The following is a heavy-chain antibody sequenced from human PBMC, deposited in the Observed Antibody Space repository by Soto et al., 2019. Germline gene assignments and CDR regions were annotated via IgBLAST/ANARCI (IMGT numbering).Heavy chain of an antibody. Sequence: SETLSLTCAVYGGSFSGYYWSWIRQPPGKGLEWIGEINHSGSTNYNPSLKSRVTISVDTSKNQFSLKLSSVTAADTAVYYCARGENRLHSYFDYWGQGTLVTVSS. CDR3: ARGENRLHSYFDY. CDR2: INHSGST. J-gene: IGHJ4*02. V-gene: IGHV4-34*01. CDR1: GGSFSGYY.